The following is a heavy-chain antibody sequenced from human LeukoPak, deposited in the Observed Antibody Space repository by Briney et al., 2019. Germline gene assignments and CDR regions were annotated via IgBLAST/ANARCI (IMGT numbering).Heavy chain of an antibody. D-gene: IGHD2-15*01. Sequence: GGSLRLSCAASGSTFSNYAMSWVRQAPGKGLEWVSGISDRGGSTYYADSVKGRFTISRDNSKNTLYLQMNSLRAEDTAVYYCARMKEYCSGGSCYETYYYYYYGMDVWGQGTTVTVSS. V-gene: IGHV3-23*01. CDR1: GSTFSNYA. CDR3: ARMKEYCSGGSCYETYYYYYYGMDV. J-gene: IGHJ6*02. CDR2: ISDRGGST.